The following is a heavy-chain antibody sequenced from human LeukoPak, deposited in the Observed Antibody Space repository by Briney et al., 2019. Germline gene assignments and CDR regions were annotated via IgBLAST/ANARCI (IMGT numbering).Heavy chain of an antibody. Sequence: GGSLRLSCAASGFTFSSYWMHWVRQAPGKGLVWVSRINTDGSSTSYADSVKGRFTISRDTAKNTLYLQMNSLRAEDTAVYYCARGGGYYYYDSAFDYWGQGTLVTVSS. CDR3: ARGGGYYYYDSAFDY. CDR1: GFTFSSYW. D-gene: IGHD3-22*01. J-gene: IGHJ4*02. V-gene: IGHV3-74*01. CDR2: INTDGSST.